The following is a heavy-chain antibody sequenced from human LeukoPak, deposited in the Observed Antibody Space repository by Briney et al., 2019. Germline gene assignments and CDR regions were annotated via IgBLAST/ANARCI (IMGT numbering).Heavy chain of an antibody. J-gene: IGHJ4*02. CDR1: GYSISSGYY. D-gene: IGHD6-13*01. CDR3: ARDGEIAATYFDY. Sequence: SETLSLTCTVSGYSISSGYYWGWIRQPPGKGLEWIGSIYHSGSTYYNPSLKSRVTISVDTSKNQFSLKLSSVTAADTAVYYCARDGEIAATYFDYWGQGTLVTVSS. V-gene: IGHV4-38-2*02. CDR2: IYHSGST.